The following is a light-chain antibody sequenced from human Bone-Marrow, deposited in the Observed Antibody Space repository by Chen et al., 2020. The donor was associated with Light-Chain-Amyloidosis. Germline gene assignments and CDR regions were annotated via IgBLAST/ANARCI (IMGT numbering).Light chain of an antibody. CDR1: TGTVTSGHY. V-gene: IGLV7-46*01. CDR3: LFSYNGTWV. J-gene: IGLJ3*02. Sequence: AVLPQEPSLPVSTGGPYKLSCASSTGTVTSGHYHYWFQQKPGQALRTLIYPTNTKHSWTPARFSGSLLGGKAALTLSGAQPEDEAEYFCLFSYNGTWVFGGGTELTVL. CDR2: PTN.